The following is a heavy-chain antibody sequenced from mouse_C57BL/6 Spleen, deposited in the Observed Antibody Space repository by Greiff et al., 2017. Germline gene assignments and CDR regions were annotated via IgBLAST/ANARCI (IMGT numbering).Heavy chain of an antibody. CDR2: IDPSDSYT. CDR1: GYTFTSYW. D-gene: IGHD1-3*01. J-gene: IGHJ2*01. Sequence: QVQLQQPGAELVMPGASVKLSCKASGYTFTSYWMHWVKQRPGQGLEWIGEIDPSDSYTNYNQKVKGKATLTVDTSSSTAYMQLSSLTSEDSAVYYCARGGKEACDYWGQGTTLTVSS. CDR3: ARGGKEACDY. V-gene: IGHV1-69*01.